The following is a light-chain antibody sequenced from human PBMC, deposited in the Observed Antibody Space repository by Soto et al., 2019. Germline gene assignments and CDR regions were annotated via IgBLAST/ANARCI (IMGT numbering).Light chain of an antibody. CDR1: QSISDT. CDR2: GAS. CDR3: QQYKSWPPIT. J-gene: IGKJ5*01. Sequence: EIVMTQSPATLSVSPGGRATLSCRASQSISDTLAWYQQKPGQAPRLLLYGASTRATGVPPRFSGGGSGTEFTLTISSLQSEDSAIYYCQQYKSWPPITFGQGTRLEIK. V-gene: IGKV3-15*01.